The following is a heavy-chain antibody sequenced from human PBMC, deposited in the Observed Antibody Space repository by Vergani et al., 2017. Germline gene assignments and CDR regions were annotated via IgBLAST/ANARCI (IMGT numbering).Heavy chain of an antibody. D-gene: IGHD1-26*01. J-gene: IGHJ4*02. V-gene: IGHV1-69*08. CDR3: AREPPSGRVYD. Sequence: QVQLVQSGAEVKKPGSSVNVSCKASGGTFSSSTIRWVRQAPGQGLEWMGRIIPILGIANYAQKFQGRVTITAAKSTSTAYMELSSLRSEDTAVYYCAREPPSGRVYDWSQGSLVTVSS. CDR2: IIPILGIA. CDR1: GGTFSSST.